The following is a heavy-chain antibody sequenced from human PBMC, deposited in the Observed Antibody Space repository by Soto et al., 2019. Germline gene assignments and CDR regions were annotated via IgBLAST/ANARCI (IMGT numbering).Heavy chain of an antibody. J-gene: IGHJ4*02. Sequence: QVQLQESGPGLVKPSETLSLTCTVSGGSIRSYYWSWIRQPPGNGLQWIGYIYYSGSTNYNPSPKSRVTISVDTYKNPFSLNLKSVTAADTAVYYCARGEGYNFFLDYWGQGTLVTVSS. D-gene: IGHD5-12*01. CDR2: IYYSGST. V-gene: IGHV4-59*01. CDR3: ARGEGYNFFLDY. CDR1: GGSIRSYY.